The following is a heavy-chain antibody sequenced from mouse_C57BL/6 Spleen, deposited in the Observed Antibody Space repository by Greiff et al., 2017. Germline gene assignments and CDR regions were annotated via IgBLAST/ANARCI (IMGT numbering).Heavy chain of an antibody. V-gene: IGHV5-6*01. Sequence: EVHLVESGGDLVKPGGSLKLSCAASGFTFSSYGMSWVRQTPDKRLEWVATISSGGSYTYYPDSVKGRFTISRDNAKNTLYLQMRSLKSEDTAMYYCASLDSSGFAWFAYWGQGTLVTVSA. CDR1: GFTFSSYG. CDR2: ISSGGSYT. D-gene: IGHD3-2*02. CDR3: ASLDSSGFAWFAY. J-gene: IGHJ3*01.